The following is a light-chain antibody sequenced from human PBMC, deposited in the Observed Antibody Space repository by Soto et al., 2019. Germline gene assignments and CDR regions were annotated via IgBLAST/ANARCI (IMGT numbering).Light chain of an antibody. Sequence: QSVLTQPASVSGSPGQSITISCSGTNSDVGGYNYVSWYQQHPGKAPKLMIYDVSYRPSGTSNRFSGSKSDNTASLTISGLQAEDEADYYCSSYTTSSLYVFGTGTKVTVL. CDR2: DVS. V-gene: IGLV2-14*01. CDR1: NSDVGGYNY. J-gene: IGLJ1*01. CDR3: SSYTTSSLYV.